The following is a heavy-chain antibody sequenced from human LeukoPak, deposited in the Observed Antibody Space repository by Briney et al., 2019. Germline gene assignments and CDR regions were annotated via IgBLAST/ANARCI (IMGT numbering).Heavy chain of an antibody. V-gene: IGHV3-72*01. Sequence: PGGSLRLSCAASGFTLSDHYMDWVRQAPGKGLEWVGRTRNKANSYTTEYAASVKGRFTISRDDSKNSLYLQMNSLKIEDTAVCYCARSTRYSSQWYVDYWGQGTLVTVSS. J-gene: IGHJ4*02. CDR2: TRNKANSYTT. CDR3: ARSTRYSSQWYVDY. CDR1: GFTLSDHY. D-gene: IGHD6-19*01.